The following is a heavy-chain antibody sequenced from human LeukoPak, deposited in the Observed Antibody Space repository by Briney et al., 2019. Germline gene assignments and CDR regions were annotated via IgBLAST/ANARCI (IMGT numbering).Heavy chain of an antibody. Sequence: PGGSLRLSCAAPGFTFSSHGISWVRQAPGKGMEWVSGISGSGGTTFYADSVKGRFTISRDNSKDTLYLQMNSLRAEDAAVYYCAKRPSDYGDYVSYFDYWGQETLVTVSS. J-gene: IGHJ4*02. CDR1: GFTFSSHG. CDR3: AKRPSDYGDYVSYFDY. V-gene: IGHV3-23*01. D-gene: IGHD4-17*01. CDR2: ISGSGGTT.